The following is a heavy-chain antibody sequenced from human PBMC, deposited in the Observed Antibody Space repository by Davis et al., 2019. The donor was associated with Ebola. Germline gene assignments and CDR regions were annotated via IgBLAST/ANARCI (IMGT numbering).Heavy chain of an antibody. CDR1: GYSFSSYG. D-gene: IGHD3-3*01. V-gene: IGHV1-18*04. J-gene: IGHJ4*02. CDR2: FSAHNGNI. CDR3: ARDPTTIFGVVTLDY. Sequence: ASVKVSCKASGYSFSSYGFSWVRQAPGQGLEWMGWFSAHNGNIYYAQKFQGRVTLTRDTSSSTAYMELRSLTSDDTAVYYCARDPTTIFGVVTLDYWGQGTLVTVSS.